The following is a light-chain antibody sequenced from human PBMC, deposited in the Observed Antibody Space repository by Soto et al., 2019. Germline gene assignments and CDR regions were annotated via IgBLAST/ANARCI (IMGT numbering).Light chain of an antibody. CDR2: GAS. Sequence: EIVLTQSPGTLSLSPGERATLSCRASQSVSSSYLAWYQQKPGQAPRLLIYGASSRATGIPDRFSGSGSGTDFTLTISRLEPEDLAVYYCQQYGSSPTWTFCQGTKVDIK. J-gene: IGKJ1*01. V-gene: IGKV3-20*01. CDR1: QSVSSSY. CDR3: QQYGSSPTWT.